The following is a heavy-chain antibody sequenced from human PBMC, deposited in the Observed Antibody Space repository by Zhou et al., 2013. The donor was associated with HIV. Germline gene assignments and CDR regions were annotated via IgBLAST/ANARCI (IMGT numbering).Heavy chain of an antibody. J-gene: IGHJ5*02. CDR3: ARGLGWQQLGPGDNWFDP. CDR2: IIPILGIA. CDR1: GGTFSSYA. Sequence: QVQLVQSGAEVKKPGSSVKVSCKASGGTFSSYAISWVRQAPGQGLEWMGRIIPILGIANYAQKFQGRVTITADKSTSTAYMELSSLRSEDTAVYYCARGLGWQQLGPGDNWFDPWGQGTLVTVSS. V-gene: IGHV1-69*04. D-gene: IGHD6-13*01.